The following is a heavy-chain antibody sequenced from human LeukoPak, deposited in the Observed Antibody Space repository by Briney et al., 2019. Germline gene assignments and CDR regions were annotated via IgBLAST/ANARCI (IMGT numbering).Heavy chain of an antibody. J-gene: IGHJ4*02. D-gene: IGHD6-6*01. Sequence: GGSLRLSCAASGFTFSIYGMNWVRQAPGKGLEWVSSISSSSSYIYYADSLKGRFTVSRDNSKNTLYLQMNSLRAEDTAVYYCAKRSSIAFFDYWGQGTLVTVSS. CDR1: GFTFSIYG. V-gene: IGHV3-21*04. CDR2: ISSSSSYI. CDR3: AKRSSIAFFDY.